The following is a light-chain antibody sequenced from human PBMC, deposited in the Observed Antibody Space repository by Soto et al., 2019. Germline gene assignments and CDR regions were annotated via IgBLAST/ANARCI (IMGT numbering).Light chain of an antibody. Sequence: QSALTQPASVSGSPGQSITISCTGTSSDVGAYNYVSWYQHHPGKAPKLIIYEVSHRPSGVSNRFSGSKSDNTASLTISGLQAEDEADYYCTSYTSSSTPVVFGGGTKVTVL. V-gene: IGLV2-14*01. J-gene: IGLJ2*01. CDR2: EVS. CDR1: SSDVGAYNY. CDR3: TSYTSSSTPVV.